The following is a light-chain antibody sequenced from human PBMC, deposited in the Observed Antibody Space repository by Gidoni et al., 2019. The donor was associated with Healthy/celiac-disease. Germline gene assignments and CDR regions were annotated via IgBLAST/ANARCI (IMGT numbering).Light chain of an antibody. J-gene: IGKJ2*01. Sequence: IVMTQSPLSLPVTPGEPASISCRSSQSLLHRNGYNYLAWYLQKPGQSPQLLIYLGSNRASGVPDRFSGSGSGTDFTLTISSVEAEDVGVYYCMQDIKNTHTFGQGTKLEIK. CDR2: LGS. CDR3: MQDIKNTHT. CDR1: QSLLHRNGYNY. V-gene: IGKV2-28*01.